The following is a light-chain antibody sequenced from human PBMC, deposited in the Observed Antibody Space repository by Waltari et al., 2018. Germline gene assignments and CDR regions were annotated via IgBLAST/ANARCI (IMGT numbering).Light chain of an antibody. J-gene: IGKJ1*01. CDR1: QDISTW. Sequence: DIQMTQSPSTVSASVGDRVTITCRASQDISTWLAWYQQKPERAPKILFYKATKVSTLEGGGPPRFSGSGSGTEFTLTISSLQPDDFATYYCQQFYTYPWTFGQGTKVEIK. CDR3: QQFYTYPWT. CDR2: KATKVS. V-gene: IGKV1-5*03.